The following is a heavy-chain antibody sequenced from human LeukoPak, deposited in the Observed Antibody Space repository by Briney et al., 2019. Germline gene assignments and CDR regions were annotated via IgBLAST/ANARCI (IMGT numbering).Heavy chain of an antibody. CDR3: AREAFYDILTGYYTHYYYYMDV. Sequence: GASVKVSCKASGYTFTSYGISWVRQAPGQGLEWMGWISAYNGNTNYAQKLQGRVTMTTDTSTSTAYMELRSLRSDDTAVYYCAREAFYDILTGYYTHYYYYMDVWGKGTTVTISS. CDR2: ISAYNGNT. V-gene: IGHV1-18*01. J-gene: IGHJ6*03. D-gene: IGHD3-9*01. CDR1: GYTFTSYG.